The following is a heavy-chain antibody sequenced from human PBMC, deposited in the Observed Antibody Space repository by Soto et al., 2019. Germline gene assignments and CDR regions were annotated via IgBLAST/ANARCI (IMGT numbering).Heavy chain of an antibody. CDR3: ARDNQVAPWYYYYYMDV. CDR1: GFTFSSYW. D-gene: IGHD5-12*01. Sequence: GGSLRLSCAASGFTFSSYWMSWVRQAPGKGLEWVANIKQDGSEKYYVDSVKGRFTISRDNAKNSLYLQMNSLRAEDTAVYYCARDNQVAPWYYYYYMDVWGKGTTVTVSS. J-gene: IGHJ6*03. V-gene: IGHV3-7*01. CDR2: IKQDGSEK.